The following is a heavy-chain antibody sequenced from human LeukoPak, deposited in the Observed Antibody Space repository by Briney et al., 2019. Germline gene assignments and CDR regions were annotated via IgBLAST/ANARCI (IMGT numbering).Heavy chain of an antibody. V-gene: IGHV1-46*01. CDR2: INPSGGRT. J-gene: IGHJ4*02. CDR3: ARDILMGYYDSYDPLDY. Sequence: ASVKVSCKASGYTFTNYYMHWVRQAPGLGLEWMGVINPSGGRTSYAQKFRGRVTMTRDMSTSTVYMELSRLRSDDTAVYYCARDILMGYYDSYDPLDYWGQGTLVTVSS. CDR1: GYTFTNYY. D-gene: IGHD3-22*01.